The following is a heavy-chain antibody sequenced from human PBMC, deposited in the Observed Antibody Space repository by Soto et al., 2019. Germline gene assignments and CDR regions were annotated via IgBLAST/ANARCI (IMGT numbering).Heavy chain of an antibody. CDR3: ARRAIQGPIDY. CDR2: IYYSGTT. V-gene: IGHV4-28*01. J-gene: IGHJ4*02. CDR1: GYSISSSNW. Sequence: PSETLSLTCAVSGYSISSSNWWGWIRQPPGKGLEWIGYIYYSGTTYYNPSLKSRVTMSVGTSKNQFSLKLTSVTAVDTAVYYCARRAIQGPIDYWGQGTLVTV.